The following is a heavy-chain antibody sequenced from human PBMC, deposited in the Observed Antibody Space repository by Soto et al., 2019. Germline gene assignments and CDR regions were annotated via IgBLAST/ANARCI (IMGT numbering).Heavy chain of an antibody. D-gene: IGHD6-19*01. CDR3: ATQVSHSSGWYST. CDR1: GGSISSYY. Sequence: SETLSLTCTVSGGSISSYYWSWIRQPPGKGLEWIGYIYYSGSTNYNPSLKSRVTISVDTSKNQFSLKLSSVTAADTAVYYCATQVSHSSGWYSTWGQGTLVTVSS. J-gene: IGHJ4*02. V-gene: IGHV4-59*08. CDR2: IYYSGST.